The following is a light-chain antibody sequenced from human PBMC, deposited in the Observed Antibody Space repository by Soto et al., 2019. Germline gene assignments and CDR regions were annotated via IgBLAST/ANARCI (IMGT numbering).Light chain of an antibody. CDR2: GAS. Sequence: EIVLTQSPGTLSLSPGERATLSCRASQSVSSSYLAWYQQKPGQAPRLLIYGASSRATGIPDRFSGIGSGTDFTLTISRLEPEDFAVYYCQQYGSSQTFGQGTKLEIK. J-gene: IGKJ2*01. V-gene: IGKV3-20*01. CDR1: QSVSSSY. CDR3: QQYGSSQT.